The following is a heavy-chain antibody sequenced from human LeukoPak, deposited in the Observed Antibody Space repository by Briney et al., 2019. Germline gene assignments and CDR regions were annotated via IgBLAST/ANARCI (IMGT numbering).Heavy chain of an antibody. CDR2: IYYSGST. J-gene: IGHJ6*02. CDR3: ARIGSSWYLPHHYYYGMDV. Sequence: SETLSLTCTVSGYSISSGYYWGWIRQPPGKGLEWIGYIYYSGSTNYNPSLKSRVTISVDTSKNQFSLKLSSVTAADTAVYYCARIGSSWYLPHHYYYGMDVWGQGTTVTVSS. V-gene: IGHV4-61*01. D-gene: IGHD6-13*01. CDR1: GYSISSGYY.